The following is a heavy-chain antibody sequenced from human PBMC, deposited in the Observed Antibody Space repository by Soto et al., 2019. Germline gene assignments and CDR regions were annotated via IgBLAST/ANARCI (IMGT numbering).Heavy chain of an antibody. J-gene: IGHJ5*02. D-gene: IGHD3-16*01. CDR1: GGCISSYY. V-gene: IGHV4-4*07. Sequence: PSETLSLTCTVGGGCISSYYWSWLRQPAGKGLEWIGRIYTSGSTNYNPSLKSRVTMSVDTSKNQFSLKLSSVTAADTAVYYCARVRTVPMGEGWFDPWGQVTLDTVSS. CDR3: ARVRTVPMGEGWFDP. CDR2: IYTSGST.